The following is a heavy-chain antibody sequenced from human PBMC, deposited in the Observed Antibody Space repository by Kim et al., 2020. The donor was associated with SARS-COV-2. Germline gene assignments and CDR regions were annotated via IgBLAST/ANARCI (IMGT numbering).Heavy chain of an antibody. J-gene: IGHJ6*03. CDR1: GFTFSSYE. Sequence: GGSLRLSCAASGFTFSSYEMNWVRQAPGKGLEWVSYISSSGSTIYYADSVKGRFTISRDNAKNSLYLQMNSLRAEDTAVYYCARGGWQWLAPGWYMDVWGKGTTVTVSS. CDR2: ISSSGSTI. V-gene: IGHV3-48*03. CDR3: ARGGWQWLAPGWYMDV. D-gene: IGHD6-19*01.